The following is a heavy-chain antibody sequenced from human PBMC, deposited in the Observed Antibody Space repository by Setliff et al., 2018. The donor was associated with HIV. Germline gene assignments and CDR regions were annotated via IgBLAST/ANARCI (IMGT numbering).Heavy chain of an antibody. D-gene: IGHD2-15*01. J-gene: IGHJ5*02. CDR1: GYSFINYG. Sequence: ASVKVSCKASGYSFINYGIAWVRQAPGQGLEWMGWISAYTGHTDYASRFLGRVTLTTDTSTSTAYMELRSLSSDNRAVYFCARARLQGIVTAVGPRDNCLDPWGQGTRVTVSS. V-gene: IGHV1-18*01. CDR3: ARARLQGIVTAVGPRDNCLDP. CDR2: ISAYTGHT.